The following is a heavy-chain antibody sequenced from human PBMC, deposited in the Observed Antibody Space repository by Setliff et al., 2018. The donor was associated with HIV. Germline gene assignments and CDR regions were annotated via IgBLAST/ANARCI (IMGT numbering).Heavy chain of an antibody. Sequence: GASVKVSCKVSGDTFRNYAINWVRLAPGQGLEWMREIMALFQRTQYAQKFQGRVTFTTDESTSTAYMELRSLRSDDTAIFYCARGRMAAAGMFIPRALDYWGQGTLVTVSS. D-gene: IGHD6-13*01. CDR3: ARGRMAAAGMFIPRALDY. CDR2: IMALFQRT. V-gene: IGHV1-69*05. CDR1: GDTFRNYA. J-gene: IGHJ4*02.